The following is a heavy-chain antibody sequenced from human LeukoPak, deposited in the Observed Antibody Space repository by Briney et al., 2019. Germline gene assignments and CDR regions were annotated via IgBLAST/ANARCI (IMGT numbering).Heavy chain of an antibody. D-gene: IGHD3-22*01. Sequence: GGSLRLSCAASGFTFSSYAMSWVRQAPGKGLEWVSAISGSGGSTYYADSVKGRFTISRDNSKNTLYLQMNSLRAEDTAVYCCAKDRAVTYYYDSSGYSRLRDWGQGTLVTVSS. CDR2: ISGSGGST. J-gene: IGHJ4*02. CDR1: GFTFSSYA. CDR3: AKDRAVTYYYDSSGYSRLRD. V-gene: IGHV3-23*01.